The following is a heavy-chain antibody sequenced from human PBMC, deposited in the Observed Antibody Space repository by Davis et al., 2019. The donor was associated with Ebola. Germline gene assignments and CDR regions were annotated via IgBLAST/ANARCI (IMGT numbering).Heavy chain of an antibody. D-gene: IGHD5-18*01. V-gene: IGHV7-4-1*02. Sequence: AASVKVSCKASGYTFTRQSINWVRQAPGQGLEWMAWVNTNSGTPTHAPGFTGRFVFSLDTSVTTAYLQISSLKAEDTAVYYCARNLGTVNMDVWGKGTMVTVSS. J-gene: IGHJ6*03. CDR1: GYTFTRQS. CDR2: VNTNSGTP. CDR3: ARNLGTVNMDV.